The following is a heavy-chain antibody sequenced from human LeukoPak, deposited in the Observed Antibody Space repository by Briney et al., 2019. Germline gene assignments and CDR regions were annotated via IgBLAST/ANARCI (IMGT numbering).Heavy chain of an antibody. V-gene: IGHV1-24*01. Sequence: GASVKVSCKASGGTLSNYGVSWVRQAPGKGVEWMGGFDPEDGETIYAQKFQGRVTMTEDTSTDTAYMELSSLRSEDTAVYYCATVLIAARPPKYFQHWGQGTLVTVSS. D-gene: IGHD6-6*01. CDR1: GGTLSNYG. J-gene: IGHJ1*01. CDR3: ATVLIAARPPKYFQH. CDR2: FDPEDGET.